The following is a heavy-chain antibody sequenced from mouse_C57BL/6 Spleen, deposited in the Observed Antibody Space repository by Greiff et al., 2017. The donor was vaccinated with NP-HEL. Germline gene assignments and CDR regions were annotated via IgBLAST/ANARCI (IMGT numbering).Heavy chain of an antibody. V-gene: IGHV10-1*01. CDR1: GFSFTTYA. Sequence: EVQLVESGGGLVQPKGSLKLSCAASGFSFTTYAMNWVRQAPGKGLEWVARIRSKSNNYATYYADSVKDRFTISRDDSESMLYLQMNNLKTEDTAMYYCVRQWLLRGYDWYFDVWGTGTTVTVSS. J-gene: IGHJ1*03. D-gene: IGHD2-3*01. CDR3: VRQWLLRGYDWYFDV. CDR2: IRSKSNNYAT.